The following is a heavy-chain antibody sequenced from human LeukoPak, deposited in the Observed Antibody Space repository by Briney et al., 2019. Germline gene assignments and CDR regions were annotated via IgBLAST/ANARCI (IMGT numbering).Heavy chain of an antibody. D-gene: IGHD4-17*01. Sequence: GGSLRLSCAASGFTFDDYAMHWVRQAPGKGLEWVSLISGDGGSTYYADSVKGRFTISRDNSKNSLYLQMNSLRTEDTALHYCAKGYYGVGVNDYWGQGTLVTVSS. J-gene: IGHJ4*02. CDR1: GFTFDDYA. CDR2: ISGDGGST. CDR3: AKGYYGVGVNDY. V-gene: IGHV3-43*02.